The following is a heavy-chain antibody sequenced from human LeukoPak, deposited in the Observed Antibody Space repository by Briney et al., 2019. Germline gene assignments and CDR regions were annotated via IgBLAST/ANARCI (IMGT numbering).Heavy chain of an antibody. CDR3: ASRSSSGSFDY. V-gene: IGHV3-21*04. Sequence: GGCLRLSCAASGFTFSSYSMNWVRLAPGKGLEWVSSVSSSSSYIYYADSVKGRFTISRDNAKNSLYLQMNSLRAEDTAVYYCASRSSSGSFDYWGQGTVVTVSS. J-gene: IGHJ4*02. CDR1: GFTFSSYS. CDR2: VSSSSSYI. D-gene: IGHD3-22*01.